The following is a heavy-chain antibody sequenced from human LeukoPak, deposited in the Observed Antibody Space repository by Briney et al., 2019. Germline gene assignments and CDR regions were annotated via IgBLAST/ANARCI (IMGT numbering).Heavy chain of an antibody. CDR3: ARQRVWDFDY. CDR1: GGSISLGSYF. Sequence: SETLSLTCTVSGGSISLGSYFWGWIRQPPGKGLEWIGSIYYTGSTYYNPSLKSRGTISVGTSKNQFSLKLNSVTAADTALYYCARQRVWDFDYWGQGTLVTVSS. D-gene: IGHD5/OR15-5a*01. CDR2: IYYTGST. J-gene: IGHJ4*02. V-gene: IGHV4-39*01.